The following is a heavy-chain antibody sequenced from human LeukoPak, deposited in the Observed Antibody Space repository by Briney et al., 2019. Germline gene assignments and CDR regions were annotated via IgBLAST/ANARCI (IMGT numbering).Heavy chain of an antibody. Sequence: ASVKVSCKASGYTFTSYGISWVRQAPGQGLEWMGWISAYNGNTNYAQKLQGRVTMTTDTSTSTAYMELRSLRSDDTAVYYCAREASHYYDFWSGYYPYYYYYYMDVWGKGTTVTVSS. D-gene: IGHD3-3*01. CDR1: GYTFTSYG. V-gene: IGHV1-18*01. CDR3: AREASHYYDFWSGYYPYYYYYYMDV. J-gene: IGHJ6*03. CDR2: ISAYNGNT.